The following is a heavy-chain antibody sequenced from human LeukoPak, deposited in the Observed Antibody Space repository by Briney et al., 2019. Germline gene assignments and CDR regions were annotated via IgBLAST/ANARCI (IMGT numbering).Heavy chain of an antibody. CDR2: IYYSGST. Sequence: SETLSLTCTVAGGSISSYYWSWIRQPPGKGMDWIGYIYYSGSTNYNPSIKSRVTISVDTCKNQFSLRLSSVSAADTAVYYGARVRCSGGSCYSNYFDYWGQGTLVTVSS. CDR1: GGSISSYY. V-gene: IGHV4-59*01. D-gene: IGHD2-15*01. CDR3: ARVRCSGGSCYSNYFDY. J-gene: IGHJ4*02.